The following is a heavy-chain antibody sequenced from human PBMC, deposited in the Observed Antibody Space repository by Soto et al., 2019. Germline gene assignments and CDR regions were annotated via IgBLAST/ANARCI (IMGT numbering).Heavy chain of an antibody. CDR2: IYSDGST. J-gene: IGHJ4*02. CDR3: ARMYGDYGGSDY. D-gene: IGHD4-17*01. Sequence: EVQLVESGGGLVQPGGSLRLSCAASGLTVSSNYMNWVRQAPGKGLEWVSVIYSDGSTYYADSVKGRFTISRHTSKNTLYLQMNSLKAEDTAVYYCARMYGDYGGSDYWGQGTLVTVSS. V-gene: IGHV3-53*04. CDR1: GLTVSSNY.